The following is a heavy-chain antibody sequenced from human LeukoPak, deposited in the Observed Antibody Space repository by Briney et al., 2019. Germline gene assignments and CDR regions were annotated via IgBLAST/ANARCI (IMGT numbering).Heavy chain of an antibody. CDR1: GYTFTSYY. CDR2: INPSGGST. Sequence: ASVKVSCKASGYTFTSYYMHWVRQAPGQGLEWMGIINPSGGSTSYAQKFQGRVTMTEDTSTDTAYMELSSLRSEDTAVYYCATASGIAAAGSVFNWFDPWGQGTLVTVSS. CDR3: ATASGIAAAGSVFNWFDP. J-gene: IGHJ5*02. V-gene: IGHV1-46*01. D-gene: IGHD6-13*01.